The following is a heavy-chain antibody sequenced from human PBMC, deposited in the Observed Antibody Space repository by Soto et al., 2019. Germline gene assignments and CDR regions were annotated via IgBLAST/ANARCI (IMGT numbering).Heavy chain of an antibody. J-gene: IGHJ6*02. V-gene: IGHV1-2*04. Sequence: PSVKVSCKASGYTFTGYYMHWVRQAPGQGLEWMGWINPNSGGTNYAQKFQGWVTMTRDTSISTAYMELSRLRSDDTAVYYCARVWFGERADYGMDVWGQGTTVTVSS. CDR2: INPNSGGT. D-gene: IGHD3-10*01. CDR3: ARVWFGERADYGMDV. CDR1: GYTFTGYY.